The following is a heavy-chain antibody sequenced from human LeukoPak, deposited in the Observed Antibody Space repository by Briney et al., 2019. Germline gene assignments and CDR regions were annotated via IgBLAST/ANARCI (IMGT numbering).Heavy chain of an antibody. Sequence: WASVKVSCKASGYTFTSYGIGWVRQAPGQGVEWMGWISVYNGNTNYAQKLQGRVTMTTDTSTSTAYMELRSLRSDDTAVYYCARVTFGASSGTDYWGQGTLVTVSS. CDR3: ARVTFGASSGTDY. J-gene: IGHJ4*02. CDR2: ISVYNGNT. CDR1: GYTFTSYG. D-gene: IGHD3-16*01. V-gene: IGHV1-18*01.